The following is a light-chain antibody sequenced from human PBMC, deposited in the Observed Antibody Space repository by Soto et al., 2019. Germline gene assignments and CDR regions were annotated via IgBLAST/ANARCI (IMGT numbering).Light chain of an antibody. CDR3: QPSYSTPRD. CDR1: QSISNS. V-gene: IGKV1-39*01. Sequence: DIQMTQSPSYLYASVGGRGTIACRASQSISNSLNWYQQKPGRDPKLLIYAASSLQSGVKSRFSGSGSGTDFILTISSMQPEDFATYYCQPSYSTPRDFGKGKRLEIK. J-gene: IGKJ5*01. CDR2: AAS.